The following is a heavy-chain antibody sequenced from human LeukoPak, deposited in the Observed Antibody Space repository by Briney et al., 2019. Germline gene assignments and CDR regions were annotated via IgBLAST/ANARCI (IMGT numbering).Heavy chain of an antibody. V-gene: IGHV3-11*01. Sequence: GGSLRLSCAASGFTFSDYYMCWIRQAPGEGLEWVSYISSSGSTIYYADSVKGRFTISRDNAKNSLYLQMNSLRAEDTAVYYCARDYHYDSSGYSGYWGQGTLVTVSS. D-gene: IGHD3-22*01. CDR1: GFTFSDYY. CDR2: ISSSGSTI. CDR3: ARDYHYDSSGYSGY. J-gene: IGHJ4*02.